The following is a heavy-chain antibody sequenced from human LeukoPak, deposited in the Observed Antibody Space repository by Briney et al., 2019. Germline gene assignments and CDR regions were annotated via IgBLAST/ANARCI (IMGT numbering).Heavy chain of an antibody. J-gene: IGHJ3*02. V-gene: IGHV3-23*01. CDR2: ISGSGGST. Sequence: PGGXXRLSCAASGFTFSKYAMSWVRQAPGKGLEGVSAISGSGGSTYYADSVKGRFTISRDNSKNTLYLQMNSLRAEDTAVYYCAKCYYDSSGYYFGAFDIWGQGTMVTVSS. CDR3: AKCYYDSSGYYFGAFDI. CDR1: GFTFSKYA. D-gene: IGHD3-22*01.